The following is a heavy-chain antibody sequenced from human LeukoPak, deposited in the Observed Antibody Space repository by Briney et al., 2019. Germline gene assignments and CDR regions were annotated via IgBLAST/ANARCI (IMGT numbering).Heavy chain of an antibody. Sequence: GGSLRPSCAASGFTFSDYYMSWIRQAPGKGLEWVSYISSSSSYTNYADSVKGRFTISRDNAKNSLYLQMNSLRAEDTAVYYCACSYDFWSGPDYWGQGTLVTVSS. J-gene: IGHJ4*02. CDR3: ACSYDFWSGPDY. D-gene: IGHD3-3*01. V-gene: IGHV3-11*03. CDR2: ISSSSSYT. CDR1: GFTFSDYY.